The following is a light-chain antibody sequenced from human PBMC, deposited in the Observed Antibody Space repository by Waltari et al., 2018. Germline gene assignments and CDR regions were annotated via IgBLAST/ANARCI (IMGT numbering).Light chain of an antibody. CDR2: NAS. CDR3: QQYKDWPQK. CDR1: QTVGSN. J-gene: IGKJ1*01. V-gene: IGKV3-15*01. Sequence: IVMTQSPATLSVSSGEGTTLSCRASQTVGSNFAWYQQTQDQTPRLLINNASPRDTVIPPRFSGSGSVTEFTLSISSLQSEDFAVYYCQQYKDWPQKFGQGTKVEIK.